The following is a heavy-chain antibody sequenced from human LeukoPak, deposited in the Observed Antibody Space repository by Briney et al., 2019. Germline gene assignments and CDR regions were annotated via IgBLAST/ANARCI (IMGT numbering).Heavy chain of an antibody. J-gene: IGHJ6*03. CDR1: GATFSSNT. CDR3: ARARIAAADVFYYYYYMDV. V-gene: IGHV1-69*02. D-gene: IGHD6-13*01. CDR2: IIPILGIA. Sequence: SVNLSCNASGATFSSNTISWVRQAPGQGLEWMGRIIPILGIANYAQKYQGRVTITADKSTSTAYMELSSLRSEDTAVYYCARARIAAADVFYYYYYMDVWGKGTMVTVSS.